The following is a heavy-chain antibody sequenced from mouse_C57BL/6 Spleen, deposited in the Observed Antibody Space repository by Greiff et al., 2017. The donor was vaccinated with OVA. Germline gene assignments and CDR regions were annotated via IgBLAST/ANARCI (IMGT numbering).Heavy chain of an antibody. CDR2: ISGGGGNT. D-gene: IGHD2-4*01. Sequence: EVMLVESGGGLVKPGGSLKLSCAASGFTFSSYTMSWVRQTPEKRLEWVATISGGGGNTYYPDSVKGRFTISRDNAKNTLYLQMSSLRSEDTALYYCASHYDYDVWYFDVWGTGTTVTVSS. V-gene: IGHV5-9*01. CDR1: GFTFSSYT. J-gene: IGHJ1*03. CDR3: ASHYDYDVWYFDV.